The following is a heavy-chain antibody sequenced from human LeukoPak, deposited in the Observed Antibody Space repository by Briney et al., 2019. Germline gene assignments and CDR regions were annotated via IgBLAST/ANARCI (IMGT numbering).Heavy chain of an antibody. CDR1: GGSISSSSYY. CDR2: IYYSGST. CDR3: ARLGPLWFGELLSGGIDY. V-gene: IGHV4-39*01. Sequence: SETLSLTCTVSGGSISSSSYYWGWIRQPPGKGLEWIGSIYYSGSTYYNPSLKSRVTISVDTSKNQFSLKLSSVTAADTAVYYCARLGPLWFGELLSGGIDYWGQGTLVTVSS. J-gene: IGHJ4*02. D-gene: IGHD3-10*01.